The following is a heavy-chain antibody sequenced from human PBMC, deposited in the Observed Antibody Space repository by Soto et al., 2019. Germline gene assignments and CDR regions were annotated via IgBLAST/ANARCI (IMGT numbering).Heavy chain of an antibody. CDR3: ARATGYSYVFDY. J-gene: IGHJ4*02. D-gene: IGHD5-18*01. CDR1: GFTFSDYY. Sequence: QVQLVESGGGLVKPGGSLRLSCAASGFTFSDYYMSWIRQAPGKGLEWVSYISSSSSYTNYADSVKGRFTISRDNAKNSLYLQMNSLRAEDTAVYYCARATGYSYVFDYWGQGTLVTVSS. CDR2: ISSSSSYT. V-gene: IGHV3-11*06.